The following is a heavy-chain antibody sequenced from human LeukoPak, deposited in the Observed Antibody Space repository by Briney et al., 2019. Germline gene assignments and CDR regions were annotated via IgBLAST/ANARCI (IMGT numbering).Heavy chain of an antibody. CDR2: ISYDGSNK. CDR1: GFTFSSYG. D-gene: IGHD3-22*01. J-gene: IGHJ4*02. CDR3: AKERGSSGYYYAY. V-gene: IGHV3-30*18. Sequence: PGRSLRLSCAASGFTFSSYGMHWVRQAPGKGLEWVAVISYDGSNKYYADSVKGRFTISRDNSKNTLYLQMNSLRAEDTAVYYCAKERGSSGYYYAYWGQGTLVTVSS.